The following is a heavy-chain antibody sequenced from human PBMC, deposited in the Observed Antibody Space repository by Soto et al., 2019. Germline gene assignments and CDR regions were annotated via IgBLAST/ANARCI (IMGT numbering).Heavy chain of an antibody. CDR2: IYRGGDT. CDR1: GFTVSYNY. CDR3: ARGMYGSASYYIGDAFDM. Sequence: GGSLRLSCAVSGFTVSYNYMNWVRQAPGKGLEWVSVIYRGGDTFYADSVKGRFTISRDNSKNTLYLQMNSLRAEDTAVYYCARGMYGSASYYIGDAFDMWGQGTMVTVSS. D-gene: IGHD3-10*01. V-gene: IGHV3-53*01. J-gene: IGHJ3*02.